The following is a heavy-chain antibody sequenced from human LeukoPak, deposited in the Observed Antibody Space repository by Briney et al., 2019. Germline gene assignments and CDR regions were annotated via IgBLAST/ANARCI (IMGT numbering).Heavy chain of an antibody. V-gene: IGHV3-21*01. J-gene: IGHJ4*02. CDR3: AREDRDFWSGYNAEYFDY. D-gene: IGHD3-3*01. CDR1: GFTFSSYS. CDR2: ISSSSSYI. Sequence: PGGSLRLSCAASGFTFSSYSMNRVRQAPGKGLEWVSSISSSSSYIYYADSVKGRFTISRDNAKNSLYLQMNSLRAEDTAVYYCAREDRDFWSGYNAEYFDYWGQGTLVTVSS.